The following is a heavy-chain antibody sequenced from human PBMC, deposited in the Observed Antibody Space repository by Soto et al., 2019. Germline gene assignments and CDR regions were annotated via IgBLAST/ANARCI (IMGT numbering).Heavy chain of an antibody. Sequence: QITLKESGPTLVKPTQTLTLTCSFSGFSLTTRPMGVGWIRQPPGKALEWLVVIYWDDDKRYSPSLKSRLTITKDTSENQVVLTMTNMDPVDTATYYCAHRLSGYSWNGGYFDYWGQGALVTVSS. CDR3: AHRLSGYSWNGGYFDY. CDR1: GFSLTTRPMG. CDR2: IYWDDDK. D-gene: IGHD1-1*01. V-gene: IGHV2-5*02. J-gene: IGHJ4*02.